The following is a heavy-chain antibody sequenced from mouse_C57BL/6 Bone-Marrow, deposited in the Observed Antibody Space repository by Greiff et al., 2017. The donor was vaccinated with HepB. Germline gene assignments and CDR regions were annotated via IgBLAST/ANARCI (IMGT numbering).Heavy chain of an antibody. CDR3: AIITTVVAPFAY. CDR1: GFTFSSYA. D-gene: IGHD1-1*01. J-gene: IGHJ3*01. V-gene: IGHV5-4*03. CDR2: ISDGGSYT. Sequence: EVKLMESGGGLVKPGGSLKLSCAASGFTFSSYAMSWVRQTPEKRLEWVATISDGGSYTYYPDNVKGRFTISRDNAKNNLYLQMSHLKSEDTAMYYCAIITTVVAPFAYWGQGTLVTVSA.